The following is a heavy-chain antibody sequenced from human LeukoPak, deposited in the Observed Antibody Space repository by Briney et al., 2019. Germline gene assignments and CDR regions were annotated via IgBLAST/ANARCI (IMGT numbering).Heavy chain of an antibody. CDR3: ARAHDRGYYYGFDY. D-gene: IGHD3-22*01. CDR2: IYSAGNT. Sequence: PGGSLRLSCAASGFTVSSNYMSWVRQAPGKGLEWVSVIYSAGNTYYADSVKGRFTMSRENPENTLYLQMNSLRAEDTAVYYCARAHDRGYYYGFDYWGQGTLVTVSS. J-gene: IGHJ4*02. CDR1: GFTVSSNY. V-gene: IGHV3-66*01.